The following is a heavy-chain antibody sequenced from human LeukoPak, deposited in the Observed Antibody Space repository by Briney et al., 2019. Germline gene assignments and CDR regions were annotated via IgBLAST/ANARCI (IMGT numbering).Heavy chain of an antibody. J-gene: IGHJ5*02. CDR3: ARGVAGP. CDR2: ISSSGSYT. V-gene: IGHV3-11*06. CDR1: GFTFSDYY. D-gene: IGHD6-19*01. Sequence: PGGPLRLSCAASGFTFSDYYMNWIPQAPGRGLEWVSYISSSGSYTNYADSVKARFTISRDNAKNSLYLQMSSRRAEDTAVYYCARGVAGPWGQGTLVTVSS.